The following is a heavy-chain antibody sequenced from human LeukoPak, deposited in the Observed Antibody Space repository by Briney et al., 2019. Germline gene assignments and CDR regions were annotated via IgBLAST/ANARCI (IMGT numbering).Heavy chain of an antibody. J-gene: IGHJ4*02. CDR1: GGSISSLY. D-gene: IGHD3-10*01. Sequence: SETLSLTCTVSGGSISSLYWSWIRQPPGKGLEWIGYIYYSGSTNYNPSLKSRVTISVDTSKNQFSLKLSSVTAADTAVYYCARLTMVRGVIYFDYWGQGTLVTVSS. V-gene: IGHV4-59*11. CDR2: IYYSGST. CDR3: ARLTMVRGVIYFDY.